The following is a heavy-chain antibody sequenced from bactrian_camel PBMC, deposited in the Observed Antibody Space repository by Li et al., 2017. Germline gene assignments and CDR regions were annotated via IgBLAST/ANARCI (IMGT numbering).Heavy chain of an antibody. CDR1: ALTPSGYC. V-gene: IGHV3S55*01. D-gene: IGHD3*01. CDR2: IDSDGAI. Sequence: LVESGGGSVEAGDTLTLSCATPALTPSGYCMGWFRQVPGKERERVARIDSDGAIRYADSVKGRFTISRDNAKDTLYLQMNSLKIEDTAVYYCALGSSRQATMTARGKGTQVTVS. J-gene: IGHJ4*01.